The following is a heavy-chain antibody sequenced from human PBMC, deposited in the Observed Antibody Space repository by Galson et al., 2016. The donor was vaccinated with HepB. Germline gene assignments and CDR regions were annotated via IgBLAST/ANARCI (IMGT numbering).Heavy chain of an antibody. D-gene: IGHD3-10*01. CDR1: GFTFSSYS. J-gene: IGHJ6*04. CDR2: ISSTGNAI. Sequence: SLRLSCAVSGFTFSSYSLNWVRQAPGKGLEWLSYISSTGNAIYYTDSVKGRFTISRDNAQKSLYLQMNSLRAEDTAVYYCARDFRVVQGEITTYHGMDVWGKGTTVTVSS. CDR3: ARDFRVVQGEITTYHGMDV. V-gene: IGHV3-48*01.